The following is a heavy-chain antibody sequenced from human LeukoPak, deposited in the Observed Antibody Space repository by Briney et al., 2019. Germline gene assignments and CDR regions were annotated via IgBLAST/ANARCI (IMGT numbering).Heavy chain of an antibody. CDR2: IFYSGTT. CDR1: GGYISSYY. V-gene: IGHV4-59*01. J-gene: IGHJ6*02. Sequence: PSETLSLTCTVSGGYISSYYWSWIRQPPGKGLEWIGYIFYSGTTSYNPSLKSRVTISVDTSKNQFSLKLSSVTAADTAVYYCARSGYSSGWYDYYYYGMDVWGQGTTVTVSS. CDR3: ARSGYSSGWYDYYYYGMDV. D-gene: IGHD6-19*01.